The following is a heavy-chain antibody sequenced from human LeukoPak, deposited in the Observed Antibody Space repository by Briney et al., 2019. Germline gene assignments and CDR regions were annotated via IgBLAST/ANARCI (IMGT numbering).Heavy chain of an antibody. CDR3: AKTPDHYGSGSSSYIDC. CDR2: ISGSGGGT. J-gene: IGHJ4*02. CDR1: GFTFSSYA. Sequence: PGGSLRLSCAASGFTFSSYAMSWVRQAPGKGLEWVSAISGSGGGTYYADSVKGRFTISRDNSRDTVYLQMNSLRAEDTALYFCAKTPDHYGSGSSSYIDCWGQGTLVSVSS. V-gene: IGHV3-23*01. D-gene: IGHD3-10*01.